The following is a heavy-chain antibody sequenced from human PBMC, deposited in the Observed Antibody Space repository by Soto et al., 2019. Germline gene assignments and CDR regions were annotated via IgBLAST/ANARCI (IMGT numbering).Heavy chain of an antibody. Sequence: ASVKVSCKVSGYSLTELSIHWVRQAPGEGLEWMGGYDLEKGETIYAQKFQGRVTMTEDSPADTPYIQLRSLRSEDTAVYYCAIEVGRGNHYDLWGQGTMVTVSS. CDR1: GYSLTELS. V-gene: IGHV1-24*01. CDR2: YDLEKGET. CDR3: AIEVGRGNHYDL. J-gene: IGHJ4*02. D-gene: IGHD3-16*01.